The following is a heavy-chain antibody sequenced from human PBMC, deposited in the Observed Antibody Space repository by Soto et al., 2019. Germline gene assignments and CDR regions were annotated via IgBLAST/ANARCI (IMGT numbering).Heavy chain of an antibody. D-gene: IGHD4-17*01. Sequence: EVQLVESGGGLVKPGGSLRLSCAASGFTFSSYSMNWVRQAPGKGLEWVSSISSSSSYIYYADSVKGRFTISRDNAKNSLYLQMNSLRAEDTAVYYCARDDYGDYYGAYYYYGMDVWGQATTVTVSS. J-gene: IGHJ6*02. V-gene: IGHV3-21*01. CDR1: GFTFSSYS. CDR2: ISSSSSYI. CDR3: ARDDYGDYYGAYYYYGMDV.